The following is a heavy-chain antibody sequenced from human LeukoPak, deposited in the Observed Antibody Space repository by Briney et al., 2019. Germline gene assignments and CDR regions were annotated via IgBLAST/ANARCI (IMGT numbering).Heavy chain of an antibody. CDR1: GYTFTGHY. D-gene: IGHD6-19*01. CDR2: INPNNGGT. CDR3: AREIRKGQWPVFALNY. Sequence: ASVKVSCKASGYTFTGHYMHWLRQAPEQGLEWMGWINPNNGGTNYAQKFQGRVTVTRDTCISTAYMELSRLRSDDTAVYYCAREIRKGQWPVFALNYWGQGTLVTVSS. J-gene: IGHJ4*02. V-gene: IGHV1-2*02.